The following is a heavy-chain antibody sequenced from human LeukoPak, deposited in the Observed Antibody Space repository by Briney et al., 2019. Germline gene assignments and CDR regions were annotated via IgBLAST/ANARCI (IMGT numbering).Heavy chain of an antibody. J-gene: IGHJ4*02. CDR3: ARDRTKGIAAAVIDY. D-gene: IGHD6-13*01. V-gene: IGHV1-46*01. CDR1: GYTFTSYY. CDR2: INPSGGST. Sequence: ASVKVSCKASGYTFTSYYMHWVRQAPGQGLEWMGIINPSGGSTSYAQKFQGRVTMTRDTSTSTVYMELSSLRSEDTAVYYCARDRTKGIAAAVIDYWGQGTLVTVSS.